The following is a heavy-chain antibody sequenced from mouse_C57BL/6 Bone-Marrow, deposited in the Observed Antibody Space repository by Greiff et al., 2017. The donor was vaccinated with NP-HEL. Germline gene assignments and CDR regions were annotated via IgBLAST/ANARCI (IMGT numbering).Heavy chain of an antibody. V-gene: IGHV1-7*01. CDR2: INPSSGYT. CDR1: GYTFTSYW. J-gene: IGHJ1*03. D-gene: IGHD1-1*01. CDR3: ARGDTTVVASPYWYFDV. Sequence: QVHVKQSGAELAKPGASVKLSCKASGYTFTSYWMHWVKQRPGQGLEWIGYINPSSGYTKYNQKFKDKATLTADKSSSTAYMQLSSLTYEDSAVYYCARGDTTVVASPYWYFDVWGTGTTVTVSS.